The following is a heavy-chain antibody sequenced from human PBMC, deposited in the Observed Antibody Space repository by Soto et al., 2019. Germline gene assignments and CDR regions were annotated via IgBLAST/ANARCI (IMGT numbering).Heavy chain of an antibody. J-gene: IGHJ5*02. D-gene: IGHD2-21*01. V-gene: IGHV4-59*01. CDR3: ACGFNWFDP. CDR1: GGSISSYY. Sequence: QVQLQESGPGLVKPSETLSLTCTVSGGSISSYYWSWIRQPPGKGLEWIGYIYYSGSTNYNPSLKSRVTISVDTSKNQFSLKLSSVTAADTAVYYCACGFNWFDPWGQGTLVTVSS. CDR2: IYYSGST.